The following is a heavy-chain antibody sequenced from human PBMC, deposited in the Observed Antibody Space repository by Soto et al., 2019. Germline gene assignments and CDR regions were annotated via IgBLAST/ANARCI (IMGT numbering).Heavy chain of an antibody. CDR1: GFTFSSYA. V-gene: IGHV3-23*01. Sequence: EVQVLESGGGLVQPGGSLRLSYAASGFTFSSYAMNWVRQAPGKGLEWVSVISGSGGSTYYADSVKGRFTISRDNSKNTLYLQMNSLRAEDTAVYYCARRSSGWYFDYWGQGTLVTVSS. CDR2: ISGSGGST. D-gene: IGHD6-19*01. J-gene: IGHJ4*02. CDR3: ARRSSGWYFDY.